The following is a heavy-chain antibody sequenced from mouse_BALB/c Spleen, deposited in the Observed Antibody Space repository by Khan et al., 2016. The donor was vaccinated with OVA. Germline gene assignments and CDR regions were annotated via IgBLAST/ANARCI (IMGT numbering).Heavy chain of an antibody. CDR2: ISSDGDYT. J-gene: IGHJ3*01. CDR3: ATHLTGSFAY. D-gene: IGHD4-1*01. Sequence: EVQGVASGGDFVKSGGSLQLSCAASGFTFSPYSMSWVRQTPDKRLEWVATISSDGDYTYYPDSVKGRSNISRDNAKNTLYLQMSSLKAEDTAIYYCATHLTGSFAYWGQGTLVTVSA. V-gene: IGHV5-6*01. CDR1: GFTFSPYS.